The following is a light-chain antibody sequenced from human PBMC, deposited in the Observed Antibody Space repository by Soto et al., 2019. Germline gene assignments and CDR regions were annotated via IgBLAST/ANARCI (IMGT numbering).Light chain of an antibody. J-gene: IGKJ2*01. CDR3: QQYNSYPYT. CDR1: QTITSW. Sequence: DIQMTQSPSTLSASVGDRVTITCRASQTITSWLAWYQQKPGKAPKFLIYDASTLETGVTSRFSGSGSGTEFTLTISSLQPDDFATYYCQQYNSYPYTFGQGTKLEIK. V-gene: IGKV1-5*01. CDR2: DAS.